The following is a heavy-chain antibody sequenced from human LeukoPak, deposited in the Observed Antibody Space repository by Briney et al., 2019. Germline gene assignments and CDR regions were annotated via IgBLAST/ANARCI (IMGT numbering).Heavy chain of an antibody. CDR1: GGSFTYYY. J-gene: IGHJ4*02. D-gene: IGHD3-10*01. CDR2: INHAGTA. V-gene: IGHV4-34*01. Sequence: SETLSLTCALYGGSFTYYYWAWIRQTPGKGLEWIGEINHAGTADYNPSLKSRVTISVDTSKNQFSLRLNSVTPADTAVYYCARLNLEYLYSSGPNDYWGQGTLVTVSS. CDR3: ARLNLEYLYSSGPNDY.